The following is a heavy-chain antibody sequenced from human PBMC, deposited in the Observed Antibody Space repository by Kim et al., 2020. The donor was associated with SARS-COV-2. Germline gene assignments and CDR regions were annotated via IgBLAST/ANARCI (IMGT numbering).Heavy chain of an antibody. Sequence: SETLSLTCTASGGSISSYYRSWVRQPPGKGLEWIGYIYYSGSTNYNTSLKGRVTISVDTSKNQFSLKLSSVTAADTAVYYCERGPGRWSGGSCYDDAFDIWGQGTMVTVSS. J-gene: IGHJ3*02. D-gene: IGHD2-15*01. CDR1: GGSISSYY. V-gene: IGHV4-59*01. CDR3: ERGPGRWSGGSCYDDAFDI. CDR2: IYYSGST.